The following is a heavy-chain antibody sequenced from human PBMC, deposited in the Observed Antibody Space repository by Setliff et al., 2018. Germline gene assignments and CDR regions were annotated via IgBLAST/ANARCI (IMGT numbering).Heavy chain of an antibody. CDR1: GDSLSGHY. V-gene: IGHV4-59*11. CDR3: ARDSPDQPCFNI. Sequence: SETLSLTCTVSGDSLSGHYWSWIRQSPGKGLEWIAYVSYSGSPNYNPSLKSRVTISVDTSKNQFSLKLTSVTAADTAVYYCARDSPDQPCFNIWGQGTMVTVSS. J-gene: IGHJ3*02. CDR2: VSYSGSP.